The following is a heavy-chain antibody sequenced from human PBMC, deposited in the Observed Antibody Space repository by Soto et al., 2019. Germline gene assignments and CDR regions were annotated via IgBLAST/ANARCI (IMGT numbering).Heavy chain of an antibody. V-gene: IGHV3-23*01. J-gene: IGHJ3*02. CDR2: ISYGGVII. Sequence: EVQMLESGGGLAQPGGSLRLSCAASGFTFSNYGMSWVRQASGKGLEWVSGISYGGVIIYYADSVKGRFTISRDNSKSTLDLQMDSLRGEDTAVYYCAREGGVGEVLDSFDIGGQGTMVTVAS. D-gene: IGHD3-16*01. CDR3: AREGGVGEVLDSFDI. CDR1: GFTFSNYG.